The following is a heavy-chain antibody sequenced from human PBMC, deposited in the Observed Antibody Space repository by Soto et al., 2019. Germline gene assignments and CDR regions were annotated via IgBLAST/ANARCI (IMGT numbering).Heavy chain of an antibody. Sequence: QVQLVQSGAEVKRPGSSVKVSCKASGDTFNFYSINWVRQAPGLGGEWMGRVNPIVSMSNYAQKCQGRVTIHADKSTSTAYMELSSLRSEDTAIYYCASSYGSGYRAFDYWGQGALVNVSS. CDR3: ASSYGSGYRAFDY. CDR1: GDTFNFYS. D-gene: IGHD3-10*01. CDR2: VNPIVSMS. J-gene: IGHJ4*02. V-gene: IGHV1-69*02.